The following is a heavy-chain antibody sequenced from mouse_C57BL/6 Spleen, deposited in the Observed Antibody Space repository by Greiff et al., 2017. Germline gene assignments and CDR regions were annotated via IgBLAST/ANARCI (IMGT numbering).Heavy chain of an antibody. CDR3: TTRSYGSYAMDY. Sequence: VQLQQSGAELVRPGASVTLSCKASGYTFTDYEMHWVKQTPVHGLEWIGAIDPETGGTAYNQKFKGKAILTADKSSSTAYMELRSLTSEDSAVYYCTTRSYGSYAMDYWGQGTSVTVSS. J-gene: IGHJ4*01. D-gene: IGHD1-1*01. V-gene: IGHV1-15*01. CDR2: IDPETGGT. CDR1: GYTFTDYE.